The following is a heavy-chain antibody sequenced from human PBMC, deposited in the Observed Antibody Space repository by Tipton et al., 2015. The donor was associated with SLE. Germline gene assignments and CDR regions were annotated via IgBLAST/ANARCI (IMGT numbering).Heavy chain of an antibody. V-gene: IGHV4-34*12. D-gene: IGHD3-3*02. Sequence: TLSLTCAVYGGSFSGYYWSWIRQPPGKGLEWIGSIFHSGSTYYKPSLKSRVTISVDTSKNQFSLKLSSVTAADTAVYYCATSIYFSAFDIWGQGTMVTVSS. CDR3: ATSIYFSAFDI. CDR1: GGSFSGYY. J-gene: IGHJ3*02. CDR2: IFHSGST.